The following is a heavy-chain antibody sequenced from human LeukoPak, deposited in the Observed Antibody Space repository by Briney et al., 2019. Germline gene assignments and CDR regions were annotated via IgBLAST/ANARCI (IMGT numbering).Heavy chain of an antibody. CDR1: GGSISSYY. D-gene: IGHD6-19*01. Sequence: SETLSLTCTVSGGSISSYYWSWIRQPPGKGLEWIGYIYTSGSTNYSPSLKSRVTISVDTSKNQFSLKLSSVTAADTAVYYCARPGWDDAFDIWGQGTMVTVSS. J-gene: IGHJ3*02. CDR3: ARPGWDDAFDI. V-gene: IGHV4-4*09. CDR2: IYTSGST.